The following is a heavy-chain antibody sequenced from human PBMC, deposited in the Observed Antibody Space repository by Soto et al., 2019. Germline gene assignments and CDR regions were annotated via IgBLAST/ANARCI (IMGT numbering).Heavy chain of an antibody. CDR2: ISGSGGST. Sequence: GGSLRLSCAAFGFTLSSYAMSGVRQAPGKGPEWVSAISGSGGSTYYADPVKGRFTISRDNSRNTLYLQMNSLRAEDTAEYYCAGQYSNGWYYWFDPWGQGTLVTVSS. V-gene: IGHV3-23*01. CDR3: AGQYSNGWYYWFDP. D-gene: IGHD6-19*01. CDR1: GFTLSSYA. J-gene: IGHJ5*02.